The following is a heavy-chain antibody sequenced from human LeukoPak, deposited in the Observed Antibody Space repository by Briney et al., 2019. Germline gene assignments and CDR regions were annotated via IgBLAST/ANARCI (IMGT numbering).Heavy chain of an antibody. Sequence: PGRSLRLSCAASGFSFDTYAMHWVRQAPGQGLEWVALIWHDGSHKFYSNSVRGQFTISRDNSKNTVYLQMNSLRAEDTAVYYCARSTGIKNYYGMDVWGQGTTVTVSS. CDR3: ARSTGIKNYYGMDV. D-gene: IGHD6-13*01. CDR2: IWHDGSHK. V-gene: IGHV3-33*01. J-gene: IGHJ6*02. CDR1: GFSFDTYA.